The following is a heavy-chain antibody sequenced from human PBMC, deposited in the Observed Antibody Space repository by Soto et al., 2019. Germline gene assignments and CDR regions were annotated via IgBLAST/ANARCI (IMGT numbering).Heavy chain of an antibody. D-gene: IGHD6-13*01. V-gene: IGHV5-51*01. CDR3: ARQNLMAAATIDY. J-gene: IGHJ4*02. CDR2: IYPGDSDT. Sequence: PGESLKISCKGSGYGFTSYWIGWVRQMPGKGLEWMGIIYPGDSDTRYSPSFQGQVTISADKSISTAYLQWSSLKASDTAMYYCARQNLMAAATIDYWGQGTLVTVSS. CDR1: GYGFTSYW.